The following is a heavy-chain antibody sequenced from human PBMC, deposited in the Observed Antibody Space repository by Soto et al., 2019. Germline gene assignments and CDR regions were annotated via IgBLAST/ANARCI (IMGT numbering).Heavy chain of an antibody. J-gene: IGHJ6*02. CDR3: ARDGSSLLAPYYYGMDV. CDR1: GGSISSGYYY. V-gene: IGHV4-30-4*01. Sequence: PSETLSLTCTVSGGSISSGYYYWSWIRQPPGKGLEWIGYIYYSGSTYYNPSLKSRVTISVDTSKNQFSLKLSSVTAADTAVYYCARDGSSLLAPYYYGMDVWGQGTTVTVSS. D-gene: IGHD6-6*01. CDR2: IYYSGST.